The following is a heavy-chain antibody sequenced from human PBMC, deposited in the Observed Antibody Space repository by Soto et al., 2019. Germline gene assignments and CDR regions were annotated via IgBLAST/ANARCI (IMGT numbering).Heavy chain of an antibody. V-gene: IGHV3-23*01. CDR1: GFTFSSYA. CDR3: AATVTPYYYYYYYGMDV. D-gene: IGHD4-17*01. J-gene: IGHJ6*02. Sequence: EVQLLESGGGLVQPGGSLRLSCAASGFTFSSYAMSWVRQAPGKGPEWVSAISGSGGSTYYADSVKGRFTISRDNSKNTLYLQMNSLRAEDTAVYYCAATVTPYYYYYYYGMDVWGQGTTVTVSS. CDR2: ISGSGGST.